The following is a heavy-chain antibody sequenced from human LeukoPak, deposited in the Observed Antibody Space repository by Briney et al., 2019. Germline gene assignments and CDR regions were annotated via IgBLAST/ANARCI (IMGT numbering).Heavy chain of an antibody. D-gene: IGHD4-17*01. Sequence: GGSLRLSCAASGFTFSSYSMNWVRQAPGKGLEWVSYISSSSYIYYADSVKGRFTISRDNAKNSLYLQMISLRAEDTAVYYCARRTVTTFNYYYYMDVWGKGTTVTISS. V-gene: IGHV3-21*01. J-gene: IGHJ6*03. CDR1: GFTFSSYS. CDR3: ARRTVTTFNYYYYMDV. CDR2: ISSSSYI.